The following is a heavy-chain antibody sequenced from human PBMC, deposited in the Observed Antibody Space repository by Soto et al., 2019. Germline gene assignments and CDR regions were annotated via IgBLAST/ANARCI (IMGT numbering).Heavy chain of an antibody. CDR1: GYTFTSYA. Sequence: ASVKVSCKASGYTFTSYAMHWVRQAPGQRLEWMGWINAGNGNTKYSQKFQGRVTITRDTSASTAYMELSSLRSEDTAVYYCARTITYDSSGYYSRSLDYWGQGTLVTVSS. J-gene: IGHJ4*02. D-gene: IGHD3-22*01. CDR2: INAGNGNT. CDR3: ARTITYDSSGYYSRSLDY. V-gene: IGHV1-3*01.